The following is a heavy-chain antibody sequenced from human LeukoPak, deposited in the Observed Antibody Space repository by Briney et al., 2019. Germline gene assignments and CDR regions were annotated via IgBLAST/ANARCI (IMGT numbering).Heavy chain of an antibody. CDR3: AGSSSGAARWFDP. CDR2: IYYSGST. Sequence: SETLSLTCTVSGGSISSYYWSWIRQPPGKGLEWIGYIYYSGSTNYNPSLKSRATISVDTSKNQFSLKLSSVTAADTAVYYCAGSSSGAARWFDPWGQGTLVTVSS. J-gene: IGHJ5*02. D-gene: IGHD6-6*01. V-gene: IGHV4-59*01. CDR1: GGSISSYY.